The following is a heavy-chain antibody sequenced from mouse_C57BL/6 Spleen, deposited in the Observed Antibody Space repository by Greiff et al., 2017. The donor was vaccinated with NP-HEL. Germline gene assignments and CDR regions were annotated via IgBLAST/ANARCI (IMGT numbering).Heavy chain of an antibody. CDR2: ISSGGDYI. J-gene: IGHJ4*01. Sequence: EVMLVESGEGLVKPGGSLKLSCAASGFTFSSYAMSWVRQTPEKRLEWVAYISSGGDYIYYADTVKGRFTISRDNARNTLYLQMSSLKSEDTAMYYCTRDRDYGYAMDYWGQGTSVTVSS. V-gene: IGHV5-9-1*02. CDR3: TRDRDYGYAMDY. CDR1: GFTFSSYA. D-gene: IGHD1-1*02.